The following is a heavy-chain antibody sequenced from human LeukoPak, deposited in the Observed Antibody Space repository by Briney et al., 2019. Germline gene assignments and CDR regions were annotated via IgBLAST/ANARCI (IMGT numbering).Heavy chain of an antibody. Sequence: SETLSLTCTVSGGSISPLYWSWIRQSPGKGLEFIGYIYYSGTTNYNPSLKSRVTLSVDTSKNQFSLKLSSVTAADTAVYYCARGGVAAKYYFDSWGQGTLVTVSS. V-gene: IGHV4-59*11. D-gene: IGHD3-10*01. CDR1: GGSISPLY. J-gene: IGHJ4*02. CDR2: IYYSGTT. CDR3: ARGGVAAKYYFDS.